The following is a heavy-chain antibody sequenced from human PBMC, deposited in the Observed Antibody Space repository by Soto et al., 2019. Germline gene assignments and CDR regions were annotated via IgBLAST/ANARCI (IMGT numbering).Heavy chain of an antibody. D-gene: IGHD1-26*01. CDR2: INPGGGFT. CDR1: GFTLTNYY. CDR3: ARVPATGGDAFDV. J-gene: IGHJ3*01. V-gene: IGHV1-46*01. Sequence: QELLVQSGAEVRKPGASVNISCRASGFTLTNYYIHWGRQAPGQGLEWMGIINPGGGFTTYAQKFQGIVTVTMDTSTTTVYMDLRSLRSDDTAVYYCARVPATGGDAFDVWGQVTMVIVSA.